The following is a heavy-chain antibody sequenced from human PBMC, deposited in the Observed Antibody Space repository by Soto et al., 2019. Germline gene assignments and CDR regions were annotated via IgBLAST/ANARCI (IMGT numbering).Heavy chain of an antibody. V-gene: IGHV1-24*01. CDR3: ATIRGYSGYDAPLVYYYYGMDV. CDR1: GYILTELS. J-gene: IGHJ6*02. Sequence: GASVKVSCKVSGYILTELSMHWVRQAPGKGLEWMGGFDPEDGETIYAQKFQGRVTMTEDTSTDTAYMELSSLRSEDTAVYYCATIRGYSGYDAPLVYYYYGMDVWGQGTTVTVSS. CDR2: FDPEDGET. D-gene: IGHD5-12*01.